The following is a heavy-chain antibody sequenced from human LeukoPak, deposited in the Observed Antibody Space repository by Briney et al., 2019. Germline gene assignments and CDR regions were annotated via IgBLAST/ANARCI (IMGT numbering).Heavy chain of an antibody. V-gene: IGHV4-59*01. Sequence: PSETLSLTCTVSGGSISSYYWSWIRQPPGKGLEWIGYIYYSGSTNYNPSLKSRVTISVDTSKNQFSLKLSSVTAADTAVYYCASVPISGWLQPYYFDYWGQGTLVTVSS. D-gene: IGHD5-24*01. CDR1: GGSISSYY. J-gene: IGHJ4*02. CDR3: ASVPISGWLQPYYFDY. CDR2: IYYSGST.